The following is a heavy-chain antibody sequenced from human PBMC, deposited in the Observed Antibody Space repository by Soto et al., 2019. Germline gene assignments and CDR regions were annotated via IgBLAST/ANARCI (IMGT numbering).Heavy chain of an antibody. J-gene: IGHJ6*02. Sequence: ASVKVSCKASGGTFSSYAISWVRQAPGQGLEWMGGIIPIFGTANYAQKFQGRVTITADESTSTAYMELSSLRSEDTAVYYCARGRSIYSGYDSYYYYGMDVWGQGTTVTVSS. V-gene: IGHV1-69*13. CDR3: ARGRSIYSGYDSYYYYGMDV. CDR2: IIPIFGTA. CDR1: GGTFSSYA. D-gene: IGHD5-12*01.